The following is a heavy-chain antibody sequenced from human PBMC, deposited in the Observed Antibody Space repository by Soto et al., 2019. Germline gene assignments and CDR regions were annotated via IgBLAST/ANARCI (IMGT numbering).Heavy chain of an antibody. CDR2: INHSGST. J-gene: IGHJ4*02. CDR3: ARGRGTMIVVVPFDY. D-gene: IGHD3-22*01. V-gene: IGHV4-34*01. CDR1: GGSFSGYY. Sequence: QVQLQQWGAGLLKPSETLSLTCAVYGGSFSGYYWSWIRQPPGKGLEWIGEINHSGSTNYNPSLKSRVTISVDTSKHQFCLQLSSVTAAETAVYYRARGRGTMIVVVPFDYWGQGTLVTVSS.